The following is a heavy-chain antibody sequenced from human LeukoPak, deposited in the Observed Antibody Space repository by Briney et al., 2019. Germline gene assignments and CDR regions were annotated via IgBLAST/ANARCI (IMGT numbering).Heavy chain of an antibody. D-gene: IGHD4-17*01. CDR2: ISHDGRTE. J-gene: IGHJ3*02. Sequence: GGSLRLSCAASGFTFGDYGMHWVRQAPGKGLEWVAVISHDGRTEFYGDSVKGRFTISRDNAKNSLYLQMNSLRAEDTAVYYCAREPRVTTKAFDIWGQGTMVTVSS. CDR1: GFTFGDYG. CDR3: AREPRVTTKAFDI. V-gene: IGHV3-30*03.